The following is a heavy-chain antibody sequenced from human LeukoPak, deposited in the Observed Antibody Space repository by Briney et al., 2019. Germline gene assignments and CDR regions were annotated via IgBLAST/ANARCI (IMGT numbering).Heavy chain of an antibody. CDR3: AREGYCTNGVCSRDLYYYYGMDV. CDR1: GFTFSSYW. D-gene: IGHD2-8*01. J-gene: IGHJ6*02. V-gene: IGHV3-74*01. Sequence: PGGSLRLSCAASGFTFSSYWMHWVRQAPGKGLVWVSRINSDGSSTSYADSVKGRFTISRDNAKNTLYLQMNSLRAEDTAVYYCAREGYCTNGVCSRDLYYYYGMDVWGQGTTVTASS. CDR2: INSDGSST.